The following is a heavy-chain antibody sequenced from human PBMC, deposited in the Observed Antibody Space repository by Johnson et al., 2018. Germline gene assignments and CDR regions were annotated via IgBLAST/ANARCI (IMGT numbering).Heavy chain of an antibody. V-gene: IGHV3-21*01. D-gene: IGHD6-13*01. CDR3: ARVKSRWAFDI. Sequence: VQLVESGGGLVKPGGSLRRSCAASGFTFSSYSMNWVRQAPGKGLEWVSSISSSSSYIYYADSVKGRFTISRDNAKNSLYLQMNSRSAEDTAVYSWARVKSRWAFDISGQGTMVTVSS. J-gene: IGHJ3*02. CDR1: GFTFSSYS. CDR2: ISSSSSYI.